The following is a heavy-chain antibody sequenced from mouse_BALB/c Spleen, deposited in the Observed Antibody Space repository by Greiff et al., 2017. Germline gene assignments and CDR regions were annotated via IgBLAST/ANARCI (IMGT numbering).Heavy chain of an antibody. D-gene: IGHD2-14*01. CDR2: IWSDGST. Sequence: VKLVESGPDLVAPSQSLSITCTVSGFSLTSYGVHWVRQPPGKGLEWLVVIWSDGSTTYNSALKSRLSISKDNSKSQVFLKMNSLQTDDTAMYYCARGGYYRLYYYAMDYWGQGTSVTVSS. V-gene: IGHV2-6-2*01. J-gene: IGHJ4*01. CDR1: GFSLTSYG. CDR3: ARGGYYRLYYYAMDY.